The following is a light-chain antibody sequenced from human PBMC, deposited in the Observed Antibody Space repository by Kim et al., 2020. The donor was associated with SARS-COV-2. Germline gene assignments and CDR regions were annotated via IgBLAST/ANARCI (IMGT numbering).Light chain of an antibody. Sequence: VTNSFTGSSPNIGAGYGVPWYQQLPGSAPKLLIYGNSNRPSGVPDRFSGSKSGTSASLAITGLQAEDEADYYCQSYDSSLSGSVFGGGTQLTVL. V-gene: IGLV1-40*01. CDR3: QSYDSSLSGSV. J-gene: IGLJ2*01. CDR2: GNS. CDR1: SPNIGAGYG.